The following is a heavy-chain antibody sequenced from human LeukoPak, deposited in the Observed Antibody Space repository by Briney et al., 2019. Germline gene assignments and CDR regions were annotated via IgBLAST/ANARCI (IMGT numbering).Heavy chain of an antibody. CDR3: ARLAQLGRGYSGYDSSDPYYYYGMDV. J-gene: IGHJ6*02. D-gene: IGHD5-12*01. Sequence: GESLKISCKGSGYSFTSYWIGWVRQMPGKGLEWMGIIYLGDSDTRYSPSFQGQVTISADKSISTAYLQWSSLKASDTAMYYCARLAQLGRGYSGYDSSDPYYYYGMDVWGQGTTVTVSS. V-gene: IGHV5-51*01. CDR2: IYLGDSDT. CDR1: GYSFTSYW.